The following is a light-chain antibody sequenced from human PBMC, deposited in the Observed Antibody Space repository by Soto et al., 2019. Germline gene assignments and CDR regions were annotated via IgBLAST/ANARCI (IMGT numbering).Light chain of an antibody. Sequence: EIVLTQSPATLSLSPGERATLSCRASQSVSSYLAWYQQKPGQAPRLLIYDASNRATGIPARFSGSGSGTDFTLTISSLEPEDFAVSYCQQRSTWPPFTFGPGTKVDIK. CDR1: QSVSSY. CDR3: QQRSTWPPFT. V-gene: IGKV3-11*01. CDR2: DAS. J-gene: IGKJ3*01.